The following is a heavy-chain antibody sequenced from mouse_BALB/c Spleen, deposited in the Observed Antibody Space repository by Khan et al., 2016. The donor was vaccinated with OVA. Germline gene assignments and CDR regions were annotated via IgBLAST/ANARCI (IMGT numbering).Heavy chain of an antibody. CDR2: IYPGTDNT. CDR1: GYIFTSYW. Sequence: QVQLKQSGAELVRPGASVKLSCKTSGYIFTSYWIHWVKQRSGQGLEWIARIYPGTDNTYYNEKLRDKATLTADKSSSTAYIQLSSLKSEDSAVYFCARGEALYYFAYWGQGTTLTVSS. J-gene: IGHJ2*01. V-gene: IGHV1-76*01. CDR3: ARGEALYYFAY. D-gene: IGHD1-1*01.